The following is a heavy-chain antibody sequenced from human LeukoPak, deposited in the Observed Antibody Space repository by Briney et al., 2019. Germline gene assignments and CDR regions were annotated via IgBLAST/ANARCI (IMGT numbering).Heavy chain of an antibody. Sequence: SETLSLTCTVSGGSVSSDISYWSWIRQPPGKGLEWIGYIHYSGSTNYNPSLKSRVTISVDTSKNQFSLRLSSVTAADTAVYYCARDSGNWFDPWGQGTLVTVFS. D-gene: IGHD3-10*01. CDR3: ARDSGNWFDP. CDR2: IHYSGST. J-gene: IGHJ5*02. CDR1: GGSVSSDISY. V-gene: IGHV4-61*01.